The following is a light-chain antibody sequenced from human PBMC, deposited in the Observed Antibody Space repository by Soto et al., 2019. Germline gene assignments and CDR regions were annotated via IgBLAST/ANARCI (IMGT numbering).Light chain of an antibody. CDR3: HQYGTSPST. V-gene: IGKV3-20*01. J-gene: IGKJ4*01. CDR2: AAS. CDR1: QSVSSSY. Sequence: EIVLTQSPGTLSLSPGERATLSCRASQSVSSSYLGWYQQNPGQAPRLLIYAASTRATGIPDRFSGSGSGTDFTLTISRLEPEDFAVYYCHQYGTSPSTFGGGTKVEIK.